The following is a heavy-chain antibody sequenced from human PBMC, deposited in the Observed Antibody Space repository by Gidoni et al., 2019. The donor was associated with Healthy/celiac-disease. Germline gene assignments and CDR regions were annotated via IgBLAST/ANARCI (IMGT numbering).Heavy chain of an antibody. Sequence: QVQLQDSGPGLVKPPQTLSLPCTVSGGSISSGGYYWSWLRQHPGKGLEWIGYIYYSGSTYYNPSLKSRVTISVDTSKNQFSLKLSSVTAADTAVYYCARDEEDYWYFDLWGRGTLVTVSS. CDR3: ARDEEDYWYFDL. J-gene: IGHJ2*01. V-gene: IGHV4-31*03. CDR1: GGSISSGGYY. CDR2: IYYSGST.